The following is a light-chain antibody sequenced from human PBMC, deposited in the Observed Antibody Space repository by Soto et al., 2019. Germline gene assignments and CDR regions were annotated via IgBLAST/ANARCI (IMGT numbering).Light chain of an antibody. CDR3: GTWDSSLSVHV. CDR1: SSNIGNNY. CDR2: DNN. Sequence: QSVLTQPPSVSAAPGQKVTISCSGSSSNIGNNYVSWYQQVPGTAPKLLIYDNNKRPSGNPDRFSGSKSGTSATLGISGLQTGDEADYYCGTWDSSLSVHVFGTGTKVPS. J-gene: IGLJ1*01. V-gene: IGLV1-51*01.